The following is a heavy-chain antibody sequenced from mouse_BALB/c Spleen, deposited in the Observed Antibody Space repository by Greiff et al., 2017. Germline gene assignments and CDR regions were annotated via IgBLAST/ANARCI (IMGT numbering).Heavy chain of an antibody. V-gene: IGHV5-6-5*01. CDR1: GFTFSSYA. J-gene: IGHJ4*01. D-gene: IGHD2-2*01. Sequence: VKLMESGGGLVKPGGSLKLSCAASGFTFSSYAMSWVRQTPEKRLEWVASISSGGSTYYPDSVKGRFTISRDNARNILYLQMSSLRSEDTAMYYCARGYGYPYYYAMDYWGQGTSVTVSS. CDR2: ISSGGST. CDR3: ARGYGYPYYYAMDY.